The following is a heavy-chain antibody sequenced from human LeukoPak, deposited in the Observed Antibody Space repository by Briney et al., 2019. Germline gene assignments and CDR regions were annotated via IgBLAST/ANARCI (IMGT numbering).Heavy chain of an antibody. J-gene: IGHJ6*02. Sequence: GASVKVSCKASGGTFSSYAISWVRQAPGQGLEWMGGIIPIFGTANYAQKFQARVTNTADESTSTAYMELSSLRSEDTAVYYCARDGETAMAQPYYYYGMDVWGQGTTVTVSS. D-gene: IGHD5-18*01. CDR1: GGTFSSYA. CDR2: IIPIFGTA. V-gene: IGHV1-69*13. CDR3: ARDGETAMAQPYYYYGMDV.